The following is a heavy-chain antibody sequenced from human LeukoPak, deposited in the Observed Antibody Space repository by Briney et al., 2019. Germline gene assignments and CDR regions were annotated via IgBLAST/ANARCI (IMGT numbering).Heavy chain of an antibody. CDR2: ISTTSGTI. D-gene: IGHD3-22*01. Sequence: RGSLRLSCAASGFTFGSYSMNWVRQAPGQGLEWISFISTTSGTIYYADSVKGRFTISRDNAQNSLSLQMNSLRDEDTAVYYCARVRSGYYIDYWGQGTLVTVSS. J-gene: IGHJ4*02. V-gene: IGHV3-48*02. CDR3: ARVRSGYYIDY. CDR1: GFTFGSYS.